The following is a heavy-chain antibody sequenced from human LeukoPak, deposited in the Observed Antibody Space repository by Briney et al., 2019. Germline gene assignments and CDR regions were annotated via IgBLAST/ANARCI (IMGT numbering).Heavy chain of an antibody. CDR2: IYTSGST. D-gene: IGHD3-22*01. J-gene: IGHJ5*02. CDR1: GGSISSYY. V-gene: IGHV4-4*07. CDR3: ARAGPDIYDSSGYYLNWFDP. Sequence: SETLSLTCTVSGGSISSYYWSWIRQPAGKGLEWIGRIYTSGSTNYNPSLKSRVTMSVDTSKNQFSLKLSSVTAADTAVYYCARAGPDIYDSSGYYLNWFDPWGQGTLVTVSS.